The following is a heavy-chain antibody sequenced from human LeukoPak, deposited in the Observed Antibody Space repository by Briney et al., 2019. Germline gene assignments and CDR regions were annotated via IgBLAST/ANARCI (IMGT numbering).Heavy chain of an antibody. D-gene: IGHD2-2*02. CDR2: INAGNGNT. J-gene: IGHJ6*02. CDR1: GYTFTSYA. Sequence: ASVKVSCKASGYTFTSYAMHWVRQAPGQRLEWMGWINAGNGNTKYSQKFQGRVTITRDTSASTAYMELSSLRSEDTAVYYCARVFDCSSTSCYNYYYYGMDVWGQGTTVTVSS. CDR3: ARVFDCSSTSCYNYYYYGMDV. V-gene: IGHV1-3*01.